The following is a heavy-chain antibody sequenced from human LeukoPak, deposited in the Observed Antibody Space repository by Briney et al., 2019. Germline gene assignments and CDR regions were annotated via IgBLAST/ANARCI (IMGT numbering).Heavy chain of an antibody. CDR3: ARGQWLVF. D-gene: IGHD6-19*01. V-gene: IGHV3-23*01. CDR1: GFSFGNYA. CDR2: ISGTGGAT. Sequence: PGGSLRLSCVASGFSFGNYAMSWVRQAPGKGLQWVSQISGTGGATWYAGFARDRFTISRDNSKKTLYLQMSGLRVEDTAMYYCARGQWLVFRGQGTLVTVSS. J-gene: IGHJ4*02.